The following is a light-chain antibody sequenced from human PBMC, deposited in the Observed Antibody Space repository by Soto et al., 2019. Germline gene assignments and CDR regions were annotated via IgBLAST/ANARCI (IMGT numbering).Light chain of an antibody. J-gene: IGKJ5*01. CDR2: GAS. CDR1: QSVSSN. CDR3: QQYNNYIT. V-gene: IGKV3-15*01. Sequence: EIVMTQSPATLSVSPGERATLSCRASQSVSSNLAWYQHKPGQAPRLLIYGASTRATGVPARFSGSGSETEFTLTISSLQFEDFAVYYCQQYNNYITFGQGTRLEIK.